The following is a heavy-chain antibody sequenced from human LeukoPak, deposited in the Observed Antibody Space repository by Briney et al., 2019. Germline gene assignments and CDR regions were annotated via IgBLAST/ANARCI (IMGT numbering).Heavy chain of an antibody. J-gene: IGHJ4*02. CDR2: ISGSGGST. Sequence: GGSLRLSCAASGFTFSSYSMSWVRQAPGKGLEWVSAISGSGGSTYYADSVKGRFTISRDNAKNPLYLQMNSLRAEDTAVYYCASFSYYDSSGPDYWGQGTLVTVSS. CDR1: GFTFSSYS. D-gene: IGHD3-22*01. V-gene: IGHV3-21*01. CDR3: ASFSYYDSSGPDY.